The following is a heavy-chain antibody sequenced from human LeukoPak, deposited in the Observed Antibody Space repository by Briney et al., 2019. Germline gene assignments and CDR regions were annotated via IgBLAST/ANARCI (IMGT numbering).Heavy chain of an antibody. Sequence: KPSETLSLTCTVSGVSTINYFRSWIRQPAGKGLEWIGHIYSSGTTHYNPSLNNRVTISLDTSKSQFSLHLNSVTAADTAVYYCARAEGSGSGAYTLDYWGQGILVTVSS. J-gene: IGHJ4*02. V-gene: IGHV4-4*07. D-gene: IGHD3-10*01. CDR3: ARAEGSGSGAYTLDY. CDR2: IYSSGTT. CDR1: GVSTINYF.